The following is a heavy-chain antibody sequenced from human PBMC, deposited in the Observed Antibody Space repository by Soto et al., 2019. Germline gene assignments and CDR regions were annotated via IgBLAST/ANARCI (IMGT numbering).Heavy chain of an antibody. CDR3: ARGLVDTAMVLDY. D-gene: IGHD5-18*01. CDR2: IIPIFGTA. V-gene: IGHV1-69*13. Sequence: SVKVSCKASGGTFSSYAISWVRQAPGQGLEWMGGIIPIFGTANYAQKFQGRVTITADESTSTAYMELSSLRSEDTAVYYCARGLVDTAMVLDYWGQGTLVTVSS. CDR1: GGTFSSYA. J-gene: IGHJ4*02.